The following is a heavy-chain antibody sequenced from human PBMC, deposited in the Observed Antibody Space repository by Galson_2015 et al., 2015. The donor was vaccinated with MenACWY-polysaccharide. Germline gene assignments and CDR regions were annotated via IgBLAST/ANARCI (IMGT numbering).Heavy chain of an antibody. CDR3: ARGDVLMVYVRGDYGLDV. Sequence: SLRLSCAASGFSFRDYGMHWVRQAPGKGLEWVAVISYDESKIYYADSLKGRFTISRDNSKNTLYLQMNSLRAEDTAVYYCARGDVLMVYVRGDYGLDVWGQGTTVTVSS. V-gene: IGHV3-30*03. CDR2: ISYDESKI. CDR1: GFSFRDYG. J-gene: IGHJ6*02. D-gene: IGHD2-8*01.